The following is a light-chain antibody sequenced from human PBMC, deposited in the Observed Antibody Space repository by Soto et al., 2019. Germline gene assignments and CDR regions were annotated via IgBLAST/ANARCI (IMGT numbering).Light chain of an antibody. J-gene: IGLJ1*01. V-gene: IGLV1-44*01. CDR3: AAWDDSLNGHV. CDR2: TTN. Sequence: QSVLNQPHSASGTPGQRVTISYSGSSSNIGTSSVHWFQQLPGTAPKLLISTTNQRPSGVPERFSGSKSGTSASLAISGLQSEDEADYYCAAWDDSLNGHVFGTGTKVTVL. CDR1: SSNIGTSS.